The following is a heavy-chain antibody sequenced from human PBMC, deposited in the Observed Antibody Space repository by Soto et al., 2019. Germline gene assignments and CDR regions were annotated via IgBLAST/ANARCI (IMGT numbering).Heavy chain of an antibody. D-gene: IGHD6-19*01. J-gene: IGHJ5*02. CDR3: ARDLAVAGIGSFFDP. CDR1: GYTFTGYD. CDR2: INPNSGGT. Sequence: ASVKVSCKASGYTFTGYDVHWVLQAPVQVLEWMGWINPNSGGTNYAQKFQGWVTMTRDTSISTAYMELSRLRSDDTAVYYCARDLAVAGIGSFFDPWGQGTLVTVSS. V-gene: IGHV1-2*04.